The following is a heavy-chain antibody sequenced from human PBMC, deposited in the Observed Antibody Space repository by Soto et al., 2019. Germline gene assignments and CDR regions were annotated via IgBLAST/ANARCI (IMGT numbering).Heavy chain of an antibody. V-gene: IGHV3-74*01. J-gene: IGHJ4*02. CDR3: VRDENWAYDY. CDR1: GFTFSRHW. Sequence: EVQLVESGGALVQSGGSLRLSCAASGFTFSRHWMHWVRQAPGKGLSWVSHIGPDGYRTRDADSVKGRFIISRDNAKNTLYLQMNNLRDDDTAVYYCVRDENWAYDYWCPGILVTFSS. CDR2: IGPDGYRT. D-gene: IGHD7-27*01.